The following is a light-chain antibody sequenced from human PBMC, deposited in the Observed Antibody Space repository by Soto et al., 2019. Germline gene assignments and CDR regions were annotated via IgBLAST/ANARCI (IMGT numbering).Light chain of an antibody. Sequence: ELGFTQSPCTLSLSPGDGATLSCRASQNINRYLAWFQQKPGQAPRLVIYLASNRATGIPDRFSASGSGTDFTLTISGLEPEDFAVYYCQQYGSSSYTFGQGARLEIK. CDR3: QQYGSSSYT. J-gene: IGKJ5*01. CDR1: QNINRY. V-gene: IGKV3-20*01. CDR2: LAS.